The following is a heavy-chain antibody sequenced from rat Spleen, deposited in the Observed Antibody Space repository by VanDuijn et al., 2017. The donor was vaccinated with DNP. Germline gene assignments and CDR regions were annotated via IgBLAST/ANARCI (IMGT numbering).Heavy chain of an antibody. J-gene: IGHJ2*01. CDR2: IINDGKRT. V-gene: IGHV5S10*01. D-gene: IGHD1-12*01. Sequence: EVQLVESGGGLVQPGRSLKLSCAASGFTFSDYYMAWVRQAPTKGLEWVATIINDGKRTYYRDSVKGRFTISRDNAKSTLYLQTDSLRSEDTATYCCTTLNFYASLAEYFDYWGQGVMVTVSS. CDR1: GFTFSDYY. CDR3: TTLNFYASLAEYFDY.